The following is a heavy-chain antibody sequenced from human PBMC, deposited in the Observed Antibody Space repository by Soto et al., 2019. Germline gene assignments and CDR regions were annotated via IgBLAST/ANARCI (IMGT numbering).Heavy chain of an antibody. D-gene: IGHD1-26*01. V-gene: IGHV3-49*04. J-gene: IGHJ6*01. CDR1: GFIFGDYA. CDR2: IRSKIYGGTT. Sequence: GGSLRLSCTTSGFIFGDYAMSWVRQAPGKGLECVSFIRSKIYGGTTEYAASVKGRFTISRDDSKGIAYLQMNALKTEDTAVYYCAREEKWELISYYYGIDVWGQGTTVTVSS. CDR3: AREEKWELISYYYGIDV.